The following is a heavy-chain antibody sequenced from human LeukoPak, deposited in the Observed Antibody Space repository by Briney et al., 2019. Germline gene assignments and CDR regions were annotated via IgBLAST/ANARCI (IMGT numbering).Heavy chain of an antibody. CDR2: IKQDGSEK. Sequence: TGGSLRLSCAVSGFSVSGYWMTWVRQAPGKGLEWVANIKQDGSEKNYVDSVKGRFTISRDNAENSLFLQMNSLRVEDTAVYYCAREWQGGIAAAGTRIEGDYWGQGTLVAVS. D-gene: IGHD6-13*01. V-gene: IGHV3-7*01. CDR3: AREWQGGIAAAGTRIEGDY. CDR1: GFSVSGYW. J-gene: IGHJ4*02.